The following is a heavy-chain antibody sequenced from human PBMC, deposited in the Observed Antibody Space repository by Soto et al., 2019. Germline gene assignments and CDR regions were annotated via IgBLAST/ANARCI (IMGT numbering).Heavy chain of an antibody. V-gene: IGHV3-30*03. CDR1: GFTFSSYG. CDR2: ISYDGSNK. J-gene: IGHJ4*02. CDR3: AAGLGGYGDLNY. D-gene: IGHD4-17*01. Sequence: VQLVESGGGVVQPGRSLRLSCAASGFTFSSYGMHWVRQAPGKGLEWVAVISYDGSNKYYADSVKGRFTISRDNSKNTLYLQMNSLRAEDTAVYYCAAGLGGYGDLNYWGQGTLVTVSS.